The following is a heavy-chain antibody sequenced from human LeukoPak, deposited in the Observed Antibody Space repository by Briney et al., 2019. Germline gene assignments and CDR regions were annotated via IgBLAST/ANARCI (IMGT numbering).Heavy chain of an antibody. V-gene: IGHV5-51*01. CDR1: GYKFTGFW. CDR2: IYPGDSDT. D-gene: IGHD5-12*01. J-gene: IGHJ4*02. Sequence: GESLKISCKASGYKFTGFWIGWVRQMPGKGLECMGFIYPGDSDTIYSPPFQGQVTISADKSIRTAYLQWSSLKASDSGFYYCARGRGGYTGHESFDFWGQGTLVSVSS. CDR3: ARGRGGYTGHESFDF.